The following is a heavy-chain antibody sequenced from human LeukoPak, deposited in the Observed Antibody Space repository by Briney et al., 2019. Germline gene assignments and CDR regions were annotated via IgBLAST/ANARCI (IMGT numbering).Heavy chain of an antibody. Sequence: GASVKVSCKVAGYTLNEVSMHWVRQAPGKGLEWMGGFDPEDGERIYAQKFQGRVTMTEDTSTDTAYMELSSLTSGDTAMYYCATENFGLGSPFDPWGQGTLVTVST. CDR1: GYTLNEVS. D-gene: IGHD3-16*01. J-gene: IGHJ5*02. CDR2: FDPEDGER. CDR3: ATENFGLGSPFDP. V-gene: IGHV1-24*01.